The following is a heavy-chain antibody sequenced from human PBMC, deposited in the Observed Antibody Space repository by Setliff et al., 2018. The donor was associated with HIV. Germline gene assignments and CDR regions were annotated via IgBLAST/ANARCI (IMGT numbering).Heavy chain of an antibody. J-gene: IGHJ4*02. CDR3: ARLWFGESH. V-gene: IGHV4-59*05. CDR1: GGSISSYY. CDR2: IYYSGST. D-gene: IGHD3-10*01. Sequence: PSETLSLTCTVSGGSISSYYWSWIRQPPGKGLEWIGSIYYSGSTYYNPSLKSRVTISVDTSKNQFSLKLSSVTAADTAVYYCARLWFGESHWGQGTLVTVSS.